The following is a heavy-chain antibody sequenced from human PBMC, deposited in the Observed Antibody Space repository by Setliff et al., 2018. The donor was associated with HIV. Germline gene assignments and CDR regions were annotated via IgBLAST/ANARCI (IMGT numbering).Heavy chain of an antibody. V-gene: IGHV1-69*13. CDR3: ARGVSVVTYISGWYDRYYLDS. CDR2: IIPMFGTT. Sequence: GASVKVSCKASGGTFSNFAISWGRQVPGQGLEWMGEIIPMFGTTNYAQKFQGRVTITADESTTTVYMELSSLRSDDTAVYYCARGVSVVTYISGWYDRYYLDSWGQGTLVTVSS. J-gene: IGHJ4*02. D-gene: IGHD6-19*01. CDR1: GGTFSNFA.